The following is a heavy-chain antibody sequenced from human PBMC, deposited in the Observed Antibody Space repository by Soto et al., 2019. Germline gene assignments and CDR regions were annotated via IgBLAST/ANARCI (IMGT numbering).Heavy chain of an antibody. D-gene: IGHD3-10*01. Sequence: ASVKVSCKASGYTFTGYYMHWVRQAPGQGLEWMGWINPNSGGTNYAQKFQGRVTITADESTSTAYMELSSLRSEDTAVYYCAREEYYYGSGSFYRFDPWGQGTLVTVSS. CDR1: GYTFTGYY. CDR2: INPNSGGT. J-gene: IGHJ5*02. V-gene: IGHV1-2*02. CDR3: AREEYYYGSGSFYRFDP.